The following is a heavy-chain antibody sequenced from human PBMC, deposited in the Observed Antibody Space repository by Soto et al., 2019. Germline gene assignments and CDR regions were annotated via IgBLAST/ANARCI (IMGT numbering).Heavy chain of an antibody. D-gene: IGHD7-27*01. CDR3: AKETGEGGIDY. CDR2: IIGNSGRS. Sequence: EVQLVESGGGLVQPGRSLRLSCTASGFSFDKYAMTWVRQAPGKELDWVSAIIGNSGRSYYADSVTGRFTISRDNSKNTLYLQMNSLRVEDTALYYCAKETGEGGIDYWGQGTLVTVSS. V-gene: IGHV3-23*04. CDR1: GFSFDKYA. J-gene: IGHJ4*02.